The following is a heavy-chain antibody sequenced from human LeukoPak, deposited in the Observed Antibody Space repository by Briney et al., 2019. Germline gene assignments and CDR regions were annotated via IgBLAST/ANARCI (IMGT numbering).Heavy chain of an antibody. CDR1: GFTFSSYW. V-gene: IGHV3-74*01. D-gene: IGHD6-19*01. CDR3: ARDLRIAVTKHHNWFDP. Sequence: PGGSLRLSCAASGFTFSSYWMHWVRQAPGKGLVWVSRINSDGSSTSYADSVKGRFTISRDNAKNTLYLQMNSLRAEDTAVYYCARDLRIAVTKHHNWFDPWGQGTLVTVSS. J-gene: IGHJ5*02. CDR2: INSDGSST.